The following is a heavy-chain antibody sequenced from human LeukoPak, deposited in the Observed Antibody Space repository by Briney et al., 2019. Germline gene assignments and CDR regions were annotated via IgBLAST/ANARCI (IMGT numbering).Heavy chain of an antibody. CDR3: TTVDAAAGSFDY. V-gene: IGHV3-15*01. Sequence: GGSLRLSCAASGFTFSNAWMSWVRQAPGKGLEWVGRIKSKTDGGTTDYAAPVKGRFTISRDDSKNTRYLRMNSLKTEDTAVYYCTTVDAAAGSFDYWGQGTLVTVSS. CDR2: IKSKTDGGTT. J-gene: IGHJ4*02. D-gene: IGHD6-13*01. CDR1: GFTFSNAW.